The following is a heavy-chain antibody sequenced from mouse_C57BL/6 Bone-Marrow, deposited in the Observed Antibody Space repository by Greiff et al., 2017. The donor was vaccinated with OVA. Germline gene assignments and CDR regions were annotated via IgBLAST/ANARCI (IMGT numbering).Heavy chain of an antibody. CDR2: IRNKANGYTT. V-gene: IGHV7-3*01. J-gene: IGHJ1*03. CDR1: GFTFTDYY. Sequence: DVMLVESGGGLVQPGGSLSLSCAASGFTFTDYYMSWVRQPPGKALEWLGFIRNKANGYTTEYSASVKGRFTISRDNSQSILYLQMNALRAEDSATYYCARSWDGYFDVWGTGTTVTVSS. CDR3: ARSWDGYFDV. D-gene: IGHD4-1*01.